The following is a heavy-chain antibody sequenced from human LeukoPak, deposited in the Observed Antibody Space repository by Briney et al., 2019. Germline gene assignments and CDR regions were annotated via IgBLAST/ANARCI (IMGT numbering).Heavy chain of an antibody. CDR1: GGSFSGYY. V-gene: IGHV4-4*07. CDR3: AREDDYGDGDY. J-gene: IGHJ4*02. CDR2: IYTSGST. D-gene: IGHD4-17*01. Sequence: SETLSLTCAVYGGSFSGYYWSWIRQPAGKGLEWIGRIYTSGSTNYNPSLKSRVTMSVDTSKNQFSLKLSSVTAADTAVYYCAREDDYGDGDYWGQGTLVTVSS.